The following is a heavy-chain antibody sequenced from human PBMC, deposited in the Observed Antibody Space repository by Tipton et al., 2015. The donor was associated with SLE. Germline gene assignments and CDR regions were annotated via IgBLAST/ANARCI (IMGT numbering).Heavy chain of an antibody. CDR2: IYTSGST. CDR3: ARGEVAGRDGYTGVAS. D-gene: IGHD5-24*01. J-gene: IGHJ4*02. V-gene: IGHV4-4*07. CDR1: GGSISSYY. Sequence: LRLSCTVSGGSISSYYWSWIRQPAGKGLEWIGRIYTSGSTNYNPSLKSRVTMSVDTSKNQFSLKLSSVTAAATAVYYCARGEVAGRDGYTGVASWGQGTLVTVSS.